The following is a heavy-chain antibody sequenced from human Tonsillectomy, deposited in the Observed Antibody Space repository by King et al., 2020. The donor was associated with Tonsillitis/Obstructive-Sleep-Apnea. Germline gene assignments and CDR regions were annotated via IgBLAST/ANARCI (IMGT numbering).Heavy chain of an antibody. D-gene: IGHD6-19*01. CDR1: CGSVSSGSYY. CDR3: ARDSAAVAGLDY. J-gene: IGHJ4*02. CDR2: IYYSGST. Sequence: QLQESGPGLVKPSETLSLTCTVSCGSVSSGSYYWSLIPPPPGKGMEWIGDIYYSGSTNFNPSLKIQVTIIVDTSKNQFSLKLSSVTAADTAVYYCARDSAAVAGLDYWGQGTLVTVSS. V-gene: IGHV4-61*01.